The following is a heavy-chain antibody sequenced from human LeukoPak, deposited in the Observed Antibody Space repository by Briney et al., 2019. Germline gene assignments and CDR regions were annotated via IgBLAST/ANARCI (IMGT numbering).Heavy chain of an antibody. J-gene: IGHJ4*02. Sequence: SETLSLTCTVSGGSISGYYWNWIRQPPGKGLEWIGYIYYSGSTNYNPSLKSRVTISVDTSKNQFSLKLSSVTAADTAVYYCARDRGHVGATDYWGQGTLVTVSS. CDR2: IYYSGST. CDR1: GGSISGYY. D-gene: IGHD1-26*01. V-gene: IGHV4-59*01. CDR3: ARDRGHVGATDY.